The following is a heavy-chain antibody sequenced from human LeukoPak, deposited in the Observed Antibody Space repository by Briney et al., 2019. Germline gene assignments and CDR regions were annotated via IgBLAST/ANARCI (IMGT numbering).Heavy chain of an antibody. Sequence: SGTLSLTCAVSGSSISSSNWWSWVRQPPGKGLEWIGEMYHSGSTNLNPSLQSRITISVDKSKNQFSLKLSSVTAADTAVYYCAVSSGWYKIDYWGQGTLVTVSS. CDR1: GSSISSSNW. CDR3: AVSSGWYKIDY. D-gene: IGHD6-19*01. V-gene: IGHV4-4*02. CDR2: MYHSGST. J-gene: IGHJ4*02.